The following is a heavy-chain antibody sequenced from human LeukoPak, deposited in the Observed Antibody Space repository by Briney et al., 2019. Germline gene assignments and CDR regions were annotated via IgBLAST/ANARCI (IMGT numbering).Heavy chain of an antibody. CDR2: ISYDGSNK. CDR1: GFTSSSYG. CDR3: AKVNFVGDYYYYGMDV. Sequence: GRSLRLSCAASGFTSSSYGMHWVRQAPGKGLEWVAVISYDGSNKYYADSVKGRFTISRDNSKNTLYLQMNSLRAEDTAVYYCAKVNFVGDYYYYGMDVWGQGTTVTVSS. D-gene: IGHD2/OR15-2a*01. J-gene: IGHJ6*02. V-gene: IGHV3-30*18.